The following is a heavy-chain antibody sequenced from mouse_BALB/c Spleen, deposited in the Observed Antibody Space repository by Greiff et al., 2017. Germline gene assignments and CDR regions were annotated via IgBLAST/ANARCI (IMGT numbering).Heavy chain of an antibody. V-gene: IGHV5-17*02. CDR1: GFTFSSFG. CDR2: ISSGSSTI. J-gene: IGHJ2*01. Sequence: EVQRVESGGGLVQPGGSRKLSCAASGFTFSSFGMHWVRQAPEKGLEWVAYISSGSSTIYYADTVKGRFTISRDNPKNTLFLQMTSLRSEDTAMYYCARKDTTVALDYWGQGTTLTVSS. CDR3: ARKDTTVALDY. D-gene: IGHD1-1*01.